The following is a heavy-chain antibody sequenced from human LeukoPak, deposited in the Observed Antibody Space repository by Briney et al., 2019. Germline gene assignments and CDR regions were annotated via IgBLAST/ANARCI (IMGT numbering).Heavy chain of an antibody. CDR2: ISGSGGST. V-gene: IGHV3-23*01. D-gene: IGHD6-19*01. Sequence: PGGSLRLSCAASGFTFSSYAMSWVRQAPGKGLEWVSAISGSGGSTYYADSVKGRFTISRDNSKNTLYLQMNSLRAEDTAVYYCARDPASGWYYFDYWGQGTLVTVSS. CDR1: GFTFSSYA. J-gene: IGHJ4*02. CDR3: ARDPASGWYYFDY.